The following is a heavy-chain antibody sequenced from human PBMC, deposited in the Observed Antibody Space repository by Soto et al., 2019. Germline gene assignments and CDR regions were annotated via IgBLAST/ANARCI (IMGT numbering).Heavy chain of an antibody. D-gene: IGHD2-2*02. CDR2: LSGSGGST. J-gene: IGHJ3*02. Sequence: EVQLLESGGGLVQPGGSLRLSCAASGFTFSSYAMSWVRQAPGKGLEWVSALSGSGGSTYYADSVKGRFTISRDNSKNTLYLQMNSLRAEDTAVYYCAKWIVVVPAAIPGSFDIWGQGTMVTVSS. CDR1: GFTFSSYA. CDR3: AKWIVVVPAAIPGSFDI. V-gene: IGHV3-23*01.